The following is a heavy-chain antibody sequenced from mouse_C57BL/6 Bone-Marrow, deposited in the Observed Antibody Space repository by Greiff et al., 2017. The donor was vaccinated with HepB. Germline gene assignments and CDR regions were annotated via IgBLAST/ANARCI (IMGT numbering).Heavy chain of an antibody. V-gene: IGHV1-81*01. CDR2: IYPRSGNT. CDR3: ARGTTVVDY. J-gene: IGHJ2*01. Sequence: VQLQHSGAELARPGASVKLSCKASGYTFTSYGISWVKQRTGQGLEWIGEIYPRSGNTYYNEKFKGKATLTADKSSSTAYMELRSLTSEDSAVYFCARGTTVVDYWGQGTTLTVSS. D-gene: IGHD1-1*01. CDR1: GYTFTSYG.